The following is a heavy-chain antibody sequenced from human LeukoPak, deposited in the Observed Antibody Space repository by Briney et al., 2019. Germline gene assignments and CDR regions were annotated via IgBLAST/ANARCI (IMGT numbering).Heavy chain of an antibody. CDR3: ARGRGLGVVSPYFDY. V-gene: IGHV3-53*01. J-gene: IGHJ4*02. D-gene: IGHD3-3*01. Sequence: PGGSLRLSCAASGFTLSNAWMNWVRQAPGNGLERVSVIYGDGRTSHSASVRGRFTISRDNSKNIVSLQMNNLRAEDTAVYYCARGRGLGVVSPYFDYWGQGTLVTVSS. CDR2: IYGDGRT. CDR1: GFTLSNAW.